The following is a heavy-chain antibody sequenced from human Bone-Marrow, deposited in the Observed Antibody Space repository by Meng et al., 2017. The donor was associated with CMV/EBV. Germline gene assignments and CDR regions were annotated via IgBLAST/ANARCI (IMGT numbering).Heavy chain of an antibody. V-gene: IGHV4-59*08. CDR1: GGSISSYY. CDR2: IYYSGST. J-gene: IGHJ5*02. D-gene: IGHD4-23*01. Sequence: SETLSLTCAVSGGSISSYYWSWIRQSPGKGLEWIGYIYYSGSTNYNPSLKSRVTISVDTSKNQFSLKLSSVTAADTAVYYCARLNGGNSGWFDPWGQGTLVTVSS. CDR3: ARLNGGNSGWFDP.